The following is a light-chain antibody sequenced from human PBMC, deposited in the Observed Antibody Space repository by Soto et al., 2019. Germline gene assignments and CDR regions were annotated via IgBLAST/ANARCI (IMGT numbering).Light chain of an antibody. V-gene: IGLV1-40*01. J-gene: IGLJ3*02. CDR3: QSYDSSLSGWV. CDR2: GNS. CDR1: SSKIGAGYD. Sequence: QSVLTQPPSVSGAPGQRVTISCTGSSSKIGAGYDVHWYQQLPGRAPKLLIYGNSNRPSGVPDRFSGSKSGTSASLAITGLQAEDEADYSCQSYDSSLSGWVFGGGTKLTVL.